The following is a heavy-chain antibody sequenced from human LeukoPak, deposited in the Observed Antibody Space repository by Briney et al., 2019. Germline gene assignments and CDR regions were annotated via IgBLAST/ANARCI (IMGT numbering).Heavy chain of an antibody. J-gene: IGHJ4*02. Sequence: ASVKVFCKASGYTFSSYYMHWVRQAPGQGLEWMGIINPSGGSTSYAQKFQGRVTMTRDTSTSTVYMELSSLRSEDTAVYYCASSAVVAATPFFDSWGQGTLVTVSS. D-gene: IGHD2-15*01. CDR3: ASSAVVAATPFFDS. CDR1: GYTFSSYY. CDR2: INPSGGST. V-gene: IGHV1-46*01.